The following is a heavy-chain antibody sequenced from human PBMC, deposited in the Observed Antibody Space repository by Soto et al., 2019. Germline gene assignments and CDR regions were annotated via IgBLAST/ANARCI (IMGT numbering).Heavy chain of an antibody. D-gene: IGHD1-7*01. CDR3: ARSINYPLSFDS. Sequence: GSGPTLVNPTQTLTLTCTYSGFSLRTSGMRVSWIRQPPGKALEWLAYIDWDDDKFYTTSLKTRLTISKDTSKNQVVLTMTNMDPVDTATYLCARSINYPLSFDSWGQGTLLTV. CDR2: IDWDDDK. V-gene: IGHV2-70*04. J-gene: IGHJ4*02. CDR1: GFSLRTSGMR.